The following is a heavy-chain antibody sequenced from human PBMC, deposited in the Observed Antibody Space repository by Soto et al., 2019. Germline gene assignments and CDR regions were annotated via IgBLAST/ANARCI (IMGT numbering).Heavy chain of an antibody. CDR2: IIPIFGTA. Sequence: QVQLVQSGAEVKKPGSSVKVSCKASGGTFSSYAISWVRQAPGQGLEWMGGIIPIFGTANYAQKFQGRVTIXAXXSTRTAYMELSSLRSEDTAVYYCARDASGWYVRDYWGQGTLVTVSS. D-gene: IGHD6-19*01. CDR3: ARDASGWYVRDY. J-gene: IGHJ4*02. V-gene: IGHV1-69*12. CDR1: GGTFSSYA.